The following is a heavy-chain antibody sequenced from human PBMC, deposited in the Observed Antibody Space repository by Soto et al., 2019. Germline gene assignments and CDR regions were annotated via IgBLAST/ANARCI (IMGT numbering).Heavy chain of an antibody. J-gene: IGHJ6*03. D-gene: IGHD2-15*01. V-gene: IGHV1-18*01. CDR1: GYTFTSYG. Sequence: GASLKVSCKAPGYTFTSYGISWVRQAPGQGLEWMGWISAYNGDTNYAQKLQGRVTMTTDTSTSTAYMELRSLRSDDTAVYYCTRGGSNYYYYMDVWGKGTTVTVSS. CDR3: TRGGSNYYYYMDV. CDR2: ISAYNGDT.